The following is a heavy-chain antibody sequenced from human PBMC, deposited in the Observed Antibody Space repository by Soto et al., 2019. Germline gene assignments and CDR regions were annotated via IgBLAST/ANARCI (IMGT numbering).Heavy chain of an antibody. J-gene: IGHJ4*02. CDR3: ARGPYDTTAYDAF. Sequence: QVQLVQSGAEVKRQGASVRMSCKASGYTYTTYYIHWVRQAPGQGLEWMGIIDPSGGAPTYAQNFHGRIPMTRDTSANLFYVTLSSLSSDGTAVYYCARGPYDTTAYDAFWGQGTLVTVSS. CDR1: GYTYTTYY. D-gene: IGHD3-22*01. CDR2: IDPSGGAP. V-gene: IGHV1-46*01.